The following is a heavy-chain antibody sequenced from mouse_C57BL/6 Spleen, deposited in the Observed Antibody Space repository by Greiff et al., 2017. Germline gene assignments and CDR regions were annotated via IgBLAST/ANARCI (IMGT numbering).Heavy chain of an antibody. D-gene: IGHD2-4*01. CDR3: ARSDYDGYY. V-gene: IGHV1-18*01. CDR2: INPNNGGT. CDR1: GYTFTDYN. J-gene: IGHJ2*01. Sequence: SGPELVKPGASVKIPCKASGYTFTDYNMDWVKQSHGKSLEWIGDINPNNGGTIYNQKFKGKATLTVDKSSNTAYMQLSSLTTEDSAIYYCARSDYDGYYWGQGTTLTVSS.